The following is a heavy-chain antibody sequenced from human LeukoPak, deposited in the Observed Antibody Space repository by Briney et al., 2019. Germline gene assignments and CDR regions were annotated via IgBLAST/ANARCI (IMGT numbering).Heavy chain of an antibody. CDR1: EFTFSTYW. D-gene: IGHD6-13*01. V-gene: IGHV3-74*01. CDR2: INGDGGSR. CDR3: ASASSHRTAAGGDY. J-gene: IGHJ4*02. Sequence: GGSLRLSCAASEFTFSTYWMHWVRQAPGKGLVWVSRINGDGGSRNYADSVKGRFTISRDNAKNTLYLQMSSLRVEDTAVYYCASASSHRTAAGGDYWGQGTLVTAST.